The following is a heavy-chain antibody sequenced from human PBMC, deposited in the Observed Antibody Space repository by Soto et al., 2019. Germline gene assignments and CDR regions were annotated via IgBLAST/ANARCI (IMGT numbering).Heavy chain of an antibody. J-gene: IGHJ4*02. V-gene: IGHV1-3*01. D-gene: IGHD7-27*01. CDR3: ARDTGDGTFDF. CDR1: GYTFSSYA. Sequence: ASVKVSCKASGYTFSSYAMHWVRQAPGQRLEWMGWINAGYGNTKSSQRFQDRVTISRDTSASTAYMELTSLRSEDTAVYYCARDTGDGTFDFWGQGTLVTVSS. CDR2: INAGYGNT.